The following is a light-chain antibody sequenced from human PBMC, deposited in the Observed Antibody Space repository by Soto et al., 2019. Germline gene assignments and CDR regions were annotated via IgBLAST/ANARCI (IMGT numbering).Light chain of an antibody. CDR3: QQYGSSGT. J-gene: IGKJ1*01. Sequence: VLTQAPATLSVSPGERATLSCRASQSVSSRYLAWYQQKPGQAPRLLIYGASNRATGIPDRFSGSVSGTDFTLTITSLEPEDFAVYYCQQYGSSGTFGQGTKVDIK. V-gene: IGKV3-20*01. CDR2: GAS. CDR1: QSVSSRY.